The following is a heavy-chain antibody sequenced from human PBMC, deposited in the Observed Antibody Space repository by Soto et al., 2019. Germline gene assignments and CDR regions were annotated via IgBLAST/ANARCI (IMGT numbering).Heavy chain of an antibody. J-gene: IGHJ5*02. Sequence: SETLSLTCTVSGDSIISSDFYWGWVRQPPVKVLEWIGSIFYLGSSYYNPSLKSRVTMSVDTSKNQFSLRLRSVTAADTALYFCARHSLALRKNNWFDPWGQGIMVT. D-gene: IGHD3-3*02. CDR3: ARHSLALRKNNWFDP. CDR2: IFYLGSS. CDR1: GDSIISSDFY. V-gene: IGHV4-39*01.